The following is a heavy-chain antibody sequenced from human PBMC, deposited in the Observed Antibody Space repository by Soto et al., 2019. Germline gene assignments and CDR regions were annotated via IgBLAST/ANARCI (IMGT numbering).Heavy chain of an antibody. J-gene: IGHJ6*02. Sequence: PGGSLRLSCAASGFTFSSYAMSWVHQAPGKGLEWVSAISGSGGSTYYADSVKGRFTISRDNSKNTLYLQMNSLRAEDTAVYYCATLPRYSGGYAVHYYYYGMDVWGQGTTVTVSS. CDR3: ATLPRYSGGYAVHYYYYGMDV. V-gene: IGHV3-23*01. CDR1: GFTFSSYA. CDR2: ISGSGGST. D-gene: IGHD1-26*01.